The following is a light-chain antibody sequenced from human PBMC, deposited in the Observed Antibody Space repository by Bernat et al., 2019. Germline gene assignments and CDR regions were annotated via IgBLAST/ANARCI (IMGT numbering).Light chain of an antibody. V-gene: IGKV3-15*01. J-gene: IGKJ5*01. CDR2: DAS. Sequence: EIVMTQSPATLSVSPGERATLSCRASQSISNNLAWYQQKPGQAPRLLIYDASTRATGIPARFSGSGSGTEFTLTISSLQSEDFAVYYCQQYNNWIIFGQGTRLEIK. CDR1: QSISNN. CDR3: QQYNNWII.